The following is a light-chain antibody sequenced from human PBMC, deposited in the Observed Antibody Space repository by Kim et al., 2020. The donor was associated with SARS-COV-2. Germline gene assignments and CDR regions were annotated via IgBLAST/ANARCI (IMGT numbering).Light chain of an antibody. CDR1: QSVSSN. CDR2: GAS. Sequence: VSPGASATLSCRASQSVSSNLAWYQQKTGQAPRLLIYGASTRVTGIPTRFSGSGSGTEFTLTISSLQSEDFAVYYCQQYNNWPPYTVGQGTKLEI. V-gene: IGKV3-15*01. J-gene: IGKJ2*01. CDR3: QQYNNWPPYT.